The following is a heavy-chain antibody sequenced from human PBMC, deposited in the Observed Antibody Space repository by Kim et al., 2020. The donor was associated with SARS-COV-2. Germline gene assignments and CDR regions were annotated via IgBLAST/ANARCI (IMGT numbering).Heavy chain of an antibody. CDR1: GDSIRTSSNS. D-gene: IGHD2-15*01. V-gene: IGHV4-39*01. CDR3: ARQGRGRWTLDY. CDR2: LHYSGNI. J-gene: IGHJ4*02. Sequence: SETLSLTCAVFGDSIRTSSNSWGWIRQPPGKGLEWIGSLHYSGNIYYNPSLKSRVTISGDTSKNQISLKLSSVTAADTAAYYCARQGRGRWTLDYWGQGT.